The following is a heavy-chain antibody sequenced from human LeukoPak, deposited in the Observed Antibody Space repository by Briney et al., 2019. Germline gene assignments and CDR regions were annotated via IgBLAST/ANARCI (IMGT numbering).Heavy chain of an antibody. Sequence: ASVTVSFKASGYTFSVFYDHWVRQAPGQGLEWMGIIKVSGGRTEYAQKFQGRVTMTRDMSTSTVYMELNNLRSEDTAVYYCASEPPESYYFDYWGQGTLVTVSS. CDR1: GYTFSVFY. J-gene: IGHJ4*02. V-gene: IGHV1-46*01. CDR2: IKVSGGRT. CDR3: ASEPPESYYFDY.